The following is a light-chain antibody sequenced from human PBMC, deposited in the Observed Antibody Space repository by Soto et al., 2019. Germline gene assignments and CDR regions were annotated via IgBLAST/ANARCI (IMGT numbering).Light chain of an antibody. CDR3: QQRYNWPPIT. CDR1: QSVRSY. CDR2: DAS. V-gene: IGKV3-11*01. J-gene: IGKJ3*01. Sequence: EIVLTQSPATLSLSPGERATLSCRASQSVRSYLAWYQQKPGQAPRLLIYDASNRATGIPARFSGSGSGTDFTLTISSLEPEDFAVYYCQQRYNWPPITFGPGTKVDIK.